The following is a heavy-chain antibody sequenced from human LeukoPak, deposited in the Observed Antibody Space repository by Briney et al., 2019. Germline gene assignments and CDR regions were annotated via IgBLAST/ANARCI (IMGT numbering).Heavy chain of an antibody. CDR2: IIPIFGTA. Sequence: GSSVKVSCKASGGTFSSYAISWVRQAPGQGLKWMGRIIPIFGTANYAQKFQGRVTITTDESTSTAYMELSSLRSEDTAVYYCAISGLAQPVGLWDYWGQGTLVTVSS. D-gene: IGHD3/OR15-3a*01. CDR1: GGTFSSYA. CDR3: AISGLAQPVGLWDY. V-gene: IGHV1-69*05. J-gene: IGHJ4*02.